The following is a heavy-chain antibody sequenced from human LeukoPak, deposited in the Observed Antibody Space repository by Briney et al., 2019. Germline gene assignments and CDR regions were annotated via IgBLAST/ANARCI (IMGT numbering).Heavy chain of an antibody. CDR1: GGSISGYY. J-gene: IGHJ3*02. D-gene: IGHD6-13*01. CDR2: INHSGST. Sequence: SETLSLTCTVSGGSISGYYWSWIRQPPGKGLEWIGEINHSGSTNYNPSLKSRVTISVDTSKNQFSLKLSSVTAADTAVYYCARREGSSWKPDAFDIWGQGTMVTVSS. CDR3: ARREGSSWKPDAFDI. V-gene: IGHV4-34*01.